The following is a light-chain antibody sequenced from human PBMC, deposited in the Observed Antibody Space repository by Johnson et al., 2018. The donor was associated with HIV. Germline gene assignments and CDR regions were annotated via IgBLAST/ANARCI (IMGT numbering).Light chain of an antibody. V-gene: IGLV1-51*01. Sequence: QPVLTQPPSVSAAPGQKVTISCSGSSSNIGNTYVSWYQQLPGTAPKLLIYDNNKRPSGIPDRFSGSKSGTSATLGITGLQTGDEADYFCGTWDSSLGVFFGTGTKVT. CDR3: GTWDSSLGVF. CDR2: DNN. J-gene: IGLJ1*01. CDR1: SSNIGNTY.